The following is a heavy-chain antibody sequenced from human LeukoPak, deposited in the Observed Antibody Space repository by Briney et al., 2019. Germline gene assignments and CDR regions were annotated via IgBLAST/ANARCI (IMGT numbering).Heavy chain of an antibody. Sequence: NPGRSLRLSCVASGFNFEDYAMHWVRQRPGKGLEWVSGISWSSDNLGYADSVKGRFTISRDNAKKSLYLQMNSLGVEDTAFYYCVKDIGFGMIVPRGFAYWGQGTLVSVSS. J-gene: IGHJ4*02. D-gene: IGHD3-22*01. CDR2: ISWSSDNL. CDR3: VKDIGFGMIVPRGFAY. V-gene: IGHV3-9*01. CDR1: GFNFEDYA.